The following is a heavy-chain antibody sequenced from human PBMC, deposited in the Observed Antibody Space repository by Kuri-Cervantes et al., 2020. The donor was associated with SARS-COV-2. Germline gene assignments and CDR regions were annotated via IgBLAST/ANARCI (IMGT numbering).Heavy chain of an antibody. V-gene: IGHV1-8*02. CDR1: GGTFSSYA. D-gene: IGHD3-3*01. J-gene: IGHJ6*02. CDR2: MNPNSGNT. Sequence: ASVKVSCKASGGTFSSYAISWVRQATGQGLEWMGWMNPNSGNTGYAQKFQGRVTMTRNTSISTAYMELSSLRSEDTAVYYCARVGLYYDFWSGYYTPLGMDVWGQGTMVTVAS. CDR3: ARVGLYYDFWSGYYTPLGMDV.